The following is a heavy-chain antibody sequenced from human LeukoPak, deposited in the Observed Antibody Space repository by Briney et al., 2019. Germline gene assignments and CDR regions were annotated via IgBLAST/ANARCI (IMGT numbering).Heavy chain of an antibody. J-gene: IGHJ4*02. CDR2: IYYSGST. V-gene: IGHV4-39*01. CDR3: ARTLLPTRGFRPYYFDY. D-gene: IGHD2-15*01. CDR1: GGSISSSSYY. Sequence: SETLSLTCTVSGGSISSSSYYWGWIRQPPGTGLEWIGSIYYSGSTYYNPSLKSRVTISVDTSKNQFSLKLSSVTAADTAVYYCARTLLPTRGFRPYYFDYWGQGTLVTVSS.